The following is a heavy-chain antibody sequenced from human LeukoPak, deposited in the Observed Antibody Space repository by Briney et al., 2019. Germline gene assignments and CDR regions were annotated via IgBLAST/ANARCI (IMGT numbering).Heavy chain of an antibody. CDR1: GFTFSSHA. CDR2: ISSSSSYI. J-gene: IGHJ4*02. Sequence: NHGGSLRLSCAASGFTFSSHAMCWVRQAPGKGLEWVSSISSSSSYIYYADSLKGRFTISRDNAKNSLYLQMNSLRAEDTAVYYCAKSPKTGFLFDYWGKGTLVTVSS. D-gene: IGHD1-1*01. V-gene: IGHV3-21*01. CDR3: AKSPKTGFLFDY.